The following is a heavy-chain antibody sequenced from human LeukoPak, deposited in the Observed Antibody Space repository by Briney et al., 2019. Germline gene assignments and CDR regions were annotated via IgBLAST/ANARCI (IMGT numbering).Heavy chain of an antibody. J-gene: IGHJ4*02. CDR3: AKDMGVGATMVFDY. Sequence: PGGSLRLSCAASGFTLDDYTMHWVRQAPGKGLEWVSLISWDSGSTYYADSVKGRFTISRDNSKNSLYLQMNSLRTEDTALYYCAKDMGVGATMVFDYWGQGTLVTASS. D-gene: IGHD1-26*01. V-gene: IGHV3-43*01. CDR2: ISWDSGST. CDR1: GFTLDDYT.